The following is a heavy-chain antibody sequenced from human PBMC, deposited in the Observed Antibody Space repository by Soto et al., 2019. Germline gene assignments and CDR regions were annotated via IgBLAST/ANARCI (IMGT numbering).Heavy chain of an antibody. D-gene: IGHD5-18*01. V-gene: IGHV3-11*01. CDR2: ISSSGSTI. CDR3: GRVGDSWIQLWFLYYFDY. CDR1: GFTFSDYY. Sequence: GGSLRLSCAASGFTFSDYYMSWIRQAPGKGLEWVSYISSSGSTIYYADSVKGRFTISRDNAKNSLYLQMNSLRAEDTAVYYCGRVGDSWIQLWFLYYFDYLGLAILITV. J-gene: IGHJ4*02.